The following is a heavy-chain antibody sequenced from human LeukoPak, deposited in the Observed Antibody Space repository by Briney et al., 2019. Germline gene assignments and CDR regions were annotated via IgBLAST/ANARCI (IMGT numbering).Heavy chain of an antibody. Sequence: GGSLRLSCAASGFTFSSYGMHWVRQAPGKGLEWVAVIWYDGSNKYYADSVKGRLTISRDNSKNTLYLQMNSLRAEDTAVYYCAKGPNVLGTNWFDPWGQGTLVTVAS. CDR3: AKGPNVLGTNWFDP. CDR2: IWYDGSNK. D-gene: IGHD3-16*01. CDR1: GFTFSSYG. J-gene: IGHJ5*02. V-gene: IGHV3-33*06.